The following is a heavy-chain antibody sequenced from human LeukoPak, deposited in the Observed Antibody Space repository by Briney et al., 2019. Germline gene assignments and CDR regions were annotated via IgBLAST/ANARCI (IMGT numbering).Heavy chain of an antibody. CDR2: ISSSGSTI. CDR1: GFTFSSYE. Sequence: RGSLRLSCAASGFTFSSYEMNWVRQAPGKGLEWVSYISSSGSTIYYADSVKGRFTISRDNAKNSLYLQMNSLRAEDTAVYYCARDIWRGPFDYWGQGTLVTVSS. D-gene: IGHD3-3*01. J-gene: IGHJ4*02. V-gene: IGHV3-48*03. CDR3: ARDIWRGPFDY.